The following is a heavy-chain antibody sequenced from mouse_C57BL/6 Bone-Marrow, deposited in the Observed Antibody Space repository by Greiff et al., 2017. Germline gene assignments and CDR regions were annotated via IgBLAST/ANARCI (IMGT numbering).Heavy chain of an antibody. V-gene: IGHV1-59*01. CDR2: IDPSDSYT. CDR3: AGGGDGYYVRAMDY. Sequence: QVQLQQPGAELVRPGTSVKLSCKASGYTFTSYWMHWVKQRPGQGLEWIGVIDPSDSYTNYNQKFKGKATLTVDTSSSTAYMQLSSLTSEDSAVYYWAGGGDGYYVRAMDYWGQGTSVTVSS. J-gene: IGHJ4*01. CDR1: GYTFTSYW. D-gene: IGHD2-3*01.